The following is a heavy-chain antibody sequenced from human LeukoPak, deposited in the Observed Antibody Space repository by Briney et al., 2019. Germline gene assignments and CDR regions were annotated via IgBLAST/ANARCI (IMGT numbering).Heavy chain of an antibody. Sequence: SETLSLTCTVSGGSVRRGNYWTWIRQPAGSGLEWIGRIYTSGTTDYNPSLRTRVTISVDTSKKQFSLDLTSMTAADTAVYYCARGPYYYIDVWGKGTTVTVSS. V-gene: IGHV4-61*10. CDR2: IYTSGTT. J-gene: IGHJ6*03. CDR3: ARGPYYYIDV. CDR1: GGSVRRGNY.